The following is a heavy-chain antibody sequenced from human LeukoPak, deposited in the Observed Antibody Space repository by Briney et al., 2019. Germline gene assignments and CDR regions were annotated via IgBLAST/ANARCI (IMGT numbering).Heavy chain of an antibody. V-gene: IGHV4-30-2*01. CDR3: ARDGPNDFWTGYHKAWLDP. CDR1: GASIRSGDFY. D-gene: IGHD3/OR15-3a*01. J-gene: IGHJ5*02. CDR2: IHQTGST. Sequence: PSETLSLTCTVSGASIRSGDFYWSWLRQPPGKGLEWIGYIHQTGSTYYNPSLNGRVTISVDRSENQFSLNLRSVTAADTAVYYCARDGPNDFWTGYHKAWLDPWGQGTLVTVSS.